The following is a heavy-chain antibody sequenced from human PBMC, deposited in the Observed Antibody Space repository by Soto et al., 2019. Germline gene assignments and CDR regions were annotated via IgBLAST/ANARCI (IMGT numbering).Heavy chain of an antibody. CDR1: GGSISSGDYY. CDR3: AREYPVHTAYFDY. J-gene: IGHJ4*02. D-gene: IGHD2-21*02. Sequence: PSETLSLSCTVSGGSISSGDYYWSWIRQPPGKGLEWIGYIYYSGSTYYNPSLKSRVTISVDTSKNQFSLNLNFMTVADTAVYYCAREYPVHTAYFDYWGQGILVTVSS. V-gene: IGHV4-30-4*02. CDR2: IYYSGST.